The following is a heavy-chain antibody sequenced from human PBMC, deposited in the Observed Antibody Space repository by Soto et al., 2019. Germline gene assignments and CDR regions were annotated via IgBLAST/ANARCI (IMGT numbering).Heavy chain of an antibody. CDR1: GYTFTSYD. CDR2: MNPNSGNT. J-gene: IGHJ4*02. D-gene: IGHD6-19*01. V-gene: IGHV1-8*01. Sequence: QVQLVQSGAEVKKPGASVKVSCKASGYTFTSYDINWVRQATGQGLEWMGWMNPNSGNTGYAQKFQGRVTMTRNTTISTGYMDLGSLGSEDTAVYYCARGGWGSGWYGAVLEFDYWGQGTLVTVSS. CDR3: ARGGWGSGWYGAVLEFDY.